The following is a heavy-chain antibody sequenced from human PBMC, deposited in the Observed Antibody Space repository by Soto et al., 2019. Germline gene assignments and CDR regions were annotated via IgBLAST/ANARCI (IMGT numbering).Heavy chain of an antibody. D-gene: IGHD2-2*01. CDR3: AKGLLPATAPKIGGYYFDY. J-gene: IGHJ4*02. V-gene: IGHV3-23*01. CDR1: GFTFSGYA. CDR2: ISGSGGST. Sequence: PGGSLRLSCAAYGFTFSGYAMSWVRQAPGKGLECVSAISGSGGSTYYADSVKGRLTISRDNSKNTLYLQMNSLRAEDTAVYYCAKGLLPATAPKIGGYYFDYWGQGTLVTVSS.